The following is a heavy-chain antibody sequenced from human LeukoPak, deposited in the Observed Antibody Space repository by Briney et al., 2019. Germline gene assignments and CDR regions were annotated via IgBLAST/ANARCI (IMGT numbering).Heavy chain of an antibody. CDR2: IRQDGSEK. CDR1: GFTFSNHW. J-gene: IGHJ4*02. D-gene: IGHD1-14*01. V-gene: IGHV3-7*01. CDR3: ARNQRRLDY. Sequence: PGGSLRLSCAASGFTFSNHWMTWVRQAPGKALELVANIRQDGSEKYYVDSVKGRFTISRDNAKNLLYLQMNSLRAEDTAVYYCARNQRRLDYWGQGTLVTVSS.